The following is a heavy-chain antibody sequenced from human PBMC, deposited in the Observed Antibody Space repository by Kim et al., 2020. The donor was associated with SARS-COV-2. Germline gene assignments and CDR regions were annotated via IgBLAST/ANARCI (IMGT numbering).Heavy chain of an antibody. CDR2: GNT. Sequence: GNTKSAPSVQDSFTISRDDSKSIAYLQMNSLKPEDTAVYYCTRYSYGPFDYWGQGTLVTVSS. CDR3: TRYSYGPFDY. J-gene: IGHJ4*02. V-gene: IGHV3-49*02. D-gene: IGHD5-18*01.